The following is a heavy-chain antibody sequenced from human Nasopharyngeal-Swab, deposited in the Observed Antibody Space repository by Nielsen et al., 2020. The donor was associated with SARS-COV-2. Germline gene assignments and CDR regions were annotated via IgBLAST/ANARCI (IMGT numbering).Heavy chain of an antibody. CDR3: ARVDYYYYGMDV. J-gene: IGHJ6*02. CDR2: IYYSGST. Sequence: REAPGKGLEWIGYIYYSGSTNYNPSLKSRVTISVDTSKNQFSLELSSVTAADTAVYYCARVDYYYYGMDVWGQGTTVTVSS. V-gene: IGHV4-59*01.